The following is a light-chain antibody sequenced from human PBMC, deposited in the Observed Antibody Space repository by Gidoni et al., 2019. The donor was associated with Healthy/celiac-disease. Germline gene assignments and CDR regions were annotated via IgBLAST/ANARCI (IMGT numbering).Light chain of an antibody. CDR2: DAS. CDR1: QSVSSY. V-gene: IGKV3-11*01. J-gene: IGKJ2*01. Sequence: ELVLTQSPATLSLSPGERATLSCRASQSVSSYLAWYQQKPGQATRLLIDDASNRATGIPARLSGSGSGTEFTLTISSLEPEDFAVYYCQQRSNWTPRYTFGQXTKLEIK. CDR3: QQRSNWTPRYT.